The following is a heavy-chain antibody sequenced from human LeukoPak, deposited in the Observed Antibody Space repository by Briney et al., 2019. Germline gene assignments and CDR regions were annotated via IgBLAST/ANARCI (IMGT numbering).Heavy chain of an antibody. CDR2: ISGSGGST. D-gene: IGHD6-13*01. CDR3: ARSLGAAAGTLIDY. CDR1: GFTFSSYA. V-gene: IGHV3-23*01. J-gene: IGHJ4*02. Sequence: PGGSLRLSCAASGFTFSSYAMSWVRQAPGKGLEWVSAISGSGGSTYYADSVKGRFTISRDNSKNTLYLQMNSLRAEDTAVYYCARSLGAAAGTLIDYWGQGTLVTVSS.